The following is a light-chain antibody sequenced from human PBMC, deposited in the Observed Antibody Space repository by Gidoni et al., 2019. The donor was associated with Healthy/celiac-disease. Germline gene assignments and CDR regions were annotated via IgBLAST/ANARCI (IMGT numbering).Light chain of an antibody. CDR3: QQSS. CDR2: GAS. V-gene: IGKV3-20*01. J-gene: IGKJ3*01. CDR1: QRVSSSY. Sequence: EIVLTQSPGTLSLSPGERATLSCRASQRVSSSYLAWYQQKPGQAPRLLIYGASSRATGIPDRFSGSGSGTDFTLTISRLEPEDFAVYYCQQSSFGPGTKVDIK.